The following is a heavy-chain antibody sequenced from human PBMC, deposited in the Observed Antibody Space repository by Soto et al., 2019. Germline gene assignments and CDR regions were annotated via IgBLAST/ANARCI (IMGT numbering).Heavy chain of an antibody. CDR1: GFTFSSYA. CDR3: AKDQYYYDSSGYPAGAFDI. D-gene: IGHD3-22*01. Sequence: PGGSLRLSCAASGFTFSSYAMSWVRQAPGKGLEWVSAISGSGGSTYYADSVKGRFTISRDNSKNTLYLQMNSLRAEDTAVYYCAKDQYYYDSSGYPAGAFDIWGQGTMVTVSS. V-gene: IGHV3-23*01. J-gene: IGHJ3*02. CDR2: ISGSGGST.